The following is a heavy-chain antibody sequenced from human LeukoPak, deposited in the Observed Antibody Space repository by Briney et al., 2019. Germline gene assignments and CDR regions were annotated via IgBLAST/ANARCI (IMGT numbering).Heavy chain of an antibody. D-gene: IGHD3-22*01. CDR2: INEDGREK. Sequence: PGGSLRLSCEGTGFSFGIYWMSWVRQAPGKGLEWVANINEDGREKYYVDSVKGRFTISRDNGKNALYLQMKSLRAEDTAVYYCARNEDYSDSTGYYSTFYLDSWGQGTLVTVSS. V-gene: IGHV3-7*01. CDR1: GFSFGIYW. CDR3: ARNEDYSDSTGYYSTFYLDS. J-gene: IGHJ4*02.